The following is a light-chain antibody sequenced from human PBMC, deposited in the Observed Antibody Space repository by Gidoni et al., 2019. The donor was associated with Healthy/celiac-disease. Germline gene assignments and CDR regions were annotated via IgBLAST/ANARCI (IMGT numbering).Light chain of an antibody. Sequence: QSALTQPRSVSGSPGQSVPISCTGTSSDVGGYNYVSWYQQHPGKAPKLMIYDVSKRPSGVPDRFSGSKSGNTASLTISGLQAEDEADYYCCSYAGSYTPLFGGGTKLTVL. CDR2: DVS. CDR3: CSYAGSYTPL. V-gene: IGLV2-11*01. CDR1: SSDVGGYNY. J-gene: IGLJ2*01.